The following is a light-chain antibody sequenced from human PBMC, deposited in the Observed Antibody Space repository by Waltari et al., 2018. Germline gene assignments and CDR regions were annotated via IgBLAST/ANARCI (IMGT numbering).Light chain of an antibody. J-gene: IGKJ4*01. Sequence: EIVLTQSPGTLSLSPWDRATLSCRASQSVKSNELAWYQQKPGQAPRLLTYDTSTRATGIPDRFSGSGSGTDFILTISRLEAEDFVLYYCQQYGTPLTFGGGTKVEIK. CDR3: QQYGTPLT. V-gene: IGKV3-20*01. CDR2: DTS. CDR1: QSVKSNE.